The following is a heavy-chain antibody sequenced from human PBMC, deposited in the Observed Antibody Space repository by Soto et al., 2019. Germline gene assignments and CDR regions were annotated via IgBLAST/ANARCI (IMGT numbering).Heavy chain of an antibody. CDR3: ARDKRLVVAARNNWFDP. CDR2: IYSSGSS. CDR1: GCSISSGDYY. V-gene: IGHV4-30-4*01. J-gene: IGHJ5*02. Sequence: SEALSLNCPVSGCSISSGDYYWSWIRQPPGKGLEWIGYIYSSGSSYYNPSLRSRLTISIDTSKNQFSVKLSSVTAADTAVYYCARDKRLVVAARNNWFDPWGQGTLVTVSS. D-gene: IGHD2-15*01.